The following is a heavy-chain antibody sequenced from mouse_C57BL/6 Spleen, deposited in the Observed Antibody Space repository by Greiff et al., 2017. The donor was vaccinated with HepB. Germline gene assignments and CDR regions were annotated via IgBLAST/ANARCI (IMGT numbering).Heavy chain of an antibody. Sequence: VQLQQSGPELVKPGASVKISCKASGYAFSSSWMNWVKQRPGKGLEWIGRIYPGDGETNYNGKFKGKATLTADKSSSTAYMQLSSLTSEDSAVYFCARDGYYYGSSSYFDVWGTGTTVTVSS. CDR2: IYPGDGET. J-gene: IGHJ1*03. CDR1: GYAFSSSW. CDR3: ARDGYYYGSSSYFDV. V-gene: IGHV1-82*01. D-gene: IGHD1-1*01.